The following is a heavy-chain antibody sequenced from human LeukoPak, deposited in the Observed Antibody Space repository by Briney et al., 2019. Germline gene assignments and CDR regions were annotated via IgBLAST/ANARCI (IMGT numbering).Heavy chain of an antibody. J-gene: IGHJ4*02. D-gene: IGHD3-3*01. CDR2: INPGDSDT. V-gene: IGHV5-51*01. CDR1: GYSFTTYW. CDR3: ARVLKCQFGVGPCWYFDY. Sequence: GESLKISCKGSGYSFTTYWIGWVRQMPGKGLEWMGIINPGDSDTRKSPSFQGQVTISADKSISTAYLQWSSLKASDTAMYFCARVLKCQFGVGPCWYFDYWGQGTQVTVSS.